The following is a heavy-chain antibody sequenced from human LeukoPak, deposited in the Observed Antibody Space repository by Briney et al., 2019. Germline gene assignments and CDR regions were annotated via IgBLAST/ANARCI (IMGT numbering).Heavy chain of an antibody. CDR2: ISGSGGST. J-gene: IGHJ6*03. CDR3: AKDPVWNPSYYSYYMDV. D-gene: IGHD1-1*01. Sequence: GGSLRLSCAASGLTFSNYAMNWVRQAPGKGLEWVSGISGSGGSTYYADSVSGRLTISRDNSKNTLFLQMNSLRAEDTAVYYCAKDPVWNPSYYSYYMDVWGKGTTVTVSS. V-gene: IGHV3-23*01. CDR1: GLTFSNYA.